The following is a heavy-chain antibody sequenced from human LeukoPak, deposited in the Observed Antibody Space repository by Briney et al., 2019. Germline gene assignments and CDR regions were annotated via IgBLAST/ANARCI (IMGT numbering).Heavy chain of an antibody. J-gene: IGHJ6*03. CDR3: VMWRAKQTRHNMDV. CDR1: GFTFSSYE. Sequence: PGGSLRLSCAASGFTFSSYEMNSVRQAPGKGLEWLSYISSSGSTVFYADSVKGRFTISRDNAKNSLYLQMNSLRAEDTAVYYCVMWRAKQTRHNMDVWGKGTTVTVS. V-gene: IGHV3-48*03. CDR2: ISSSGSTV. D-gene: IGHD2-21*01.